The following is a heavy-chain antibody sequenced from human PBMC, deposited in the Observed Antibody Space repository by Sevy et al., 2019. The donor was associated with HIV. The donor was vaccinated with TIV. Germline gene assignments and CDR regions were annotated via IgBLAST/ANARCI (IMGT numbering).Heavy chain of an antibody. CDR3: AKEGAYSYTTYFDY. CDR2: ISFDGSNK. Sequence: GGSLRLSCAASGFSFSGYAIHWVRQAPGKGLEWVAVISFDGSNKYYADSVKGRFTISRDNSKNTLFLQMNSLRAEDTAVYYCAKEGAYSYTTYFDYWGKGTVVTVSS. J-gene: IGHJ4*02. CDR1: GFSFSGYA. D-gene: IGHD1-26*01. V-gene: IGHV3-30*18.